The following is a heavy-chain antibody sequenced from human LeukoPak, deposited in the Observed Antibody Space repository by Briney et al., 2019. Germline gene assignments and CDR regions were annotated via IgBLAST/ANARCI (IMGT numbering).Heavy chain of an antibody. CDR1: GFIFNTNG. V-gene: IGHV3-23*01. CDR3: ARGVYWSLDY. D-gene: IGHD1-1*01. J-gene: IGHJ4*02. CDR2: IAGGDEST. Sequence: GGSLRLSCAISGFIFNTNGMNWVRQSPGKGLEWLATIAGGDESTYYADSVKGRFAISRDNSKNTVFLHMNSLRDEDTAVYYCARGVYWSLDYWGQGTPVTVSS.